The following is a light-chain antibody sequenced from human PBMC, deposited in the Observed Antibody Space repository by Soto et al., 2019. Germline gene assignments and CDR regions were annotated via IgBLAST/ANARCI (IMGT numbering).Light chain of an antibody. Sequence: DIVMTQSPLSLPVTPGEPASISCRSSQSLLHSNGYNYLDWYQQKHGQAPRLLIYGASSRATGIPDRFSGSGSGTDFTLTITRLEPEDFAVYYCQQYGSSPRTFGQGTKVDIK. CDR2: GAS. V-gene: IGKV3-20*01. CDR1: QSLLHSNGYNY. J-gene: IGKJ1*01. CDR3: QQYGSSPRT.